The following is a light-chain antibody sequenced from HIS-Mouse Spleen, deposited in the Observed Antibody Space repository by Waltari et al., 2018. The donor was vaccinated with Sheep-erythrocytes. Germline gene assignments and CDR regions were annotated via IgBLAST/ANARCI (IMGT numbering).Light chain of an antibody. Sequence: QSALTQPASVSGSPGPSIPISCTGTSSDVGGYNYVPGYQQHPAKAPKLMIYEVSNRPSGVSNRFSGSKSGNTASLTISGLQAEDEADYYCSSYTSSSSVVFGGGTKLTVL. V-gene: IGLV2-14*01. J-gene: IGLJ2*01. CDR2: EVS. CDR3: SSYTSSSSVV. CDR1: SSDVGGYNY.